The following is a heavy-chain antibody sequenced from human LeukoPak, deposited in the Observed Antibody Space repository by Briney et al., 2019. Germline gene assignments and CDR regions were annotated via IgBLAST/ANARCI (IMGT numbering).Heavy chain of an antibody. J-gene: IGHJ4*02. CDR3: AKGEAVAGTPIDY. V-gene: IGHV3-30*02. D-gene: IGHD6-19*01. CDR1: GFTFSSYG. Sequence: GGSLRLSCAASGFTFSSYGMHWVRQAPGKGLEWVAFIRYDGSNKYYADSVKGRFTISRDNSKNTLYLQMNSLRAEDTAVYYCAKGEAVAGTPIDYWGQGTLVTVSS. CDR2: IRYDGSNK.